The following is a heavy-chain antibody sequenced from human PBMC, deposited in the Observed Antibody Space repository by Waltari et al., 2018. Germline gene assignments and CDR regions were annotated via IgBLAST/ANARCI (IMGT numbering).Heavy chain of an antibody. CDR3: ARCPDEYNYYYMEV. CDR2: CWFDGSKI. CDR1: GFGFSSFG. V-gene: IGHV3-33*08. Sequence: QVQLVESGGGVVQPGKSLRLSCAGSGFGFSSFGIHWVRQAPGKGGEWVAMCWFDGSKIYYADSVKGRFTISRDKSRNTVYLQMNSLRPEDSGVYYCARCPDEYNYYYMEVWGRGTTVSVSS. J-gene: IGHJ6*03.